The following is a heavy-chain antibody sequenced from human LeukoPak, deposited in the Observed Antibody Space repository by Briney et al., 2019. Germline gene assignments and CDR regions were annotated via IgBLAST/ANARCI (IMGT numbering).Heavy chain of an antibody. D-gene: IGHD3-9*01. J-gene: IGHJ4*02. CDR3: AKVSESNYDFLTGYYTPYYFDY. CDR1: GFTFSSYE. Sequence: GGSLRLSCAASGFTFSSYEMNWVRQAPGKGLEWVSGISDSGGSTYYADSVKGRFTISRDNSKNMLYLQINSLRAEDTAVYYCAKVSESNYDFLTGYYTPYYFDYWGQGTLVTVSS. CDR2: ISDSGGST. V-gene: IGHV3-23*01.